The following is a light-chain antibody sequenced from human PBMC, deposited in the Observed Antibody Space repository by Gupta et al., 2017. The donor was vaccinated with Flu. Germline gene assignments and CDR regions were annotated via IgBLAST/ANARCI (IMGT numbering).Light chain of an antibody. CDR3: QQYRSSPWT. V-gene: IGKV1-5*03. J-gene: IGKJ1*01. Sequence: PSTLSASVGDRCTITCRASQSIDSWLAWYQKKPGRAPKSLIYKASSLETGVPSRFSGSGSGTEFSLTISSLQPDDFATYYCQQYRSSPWTFGQGTKVEIK. CDR2: KAS. CDR1: QSIDSW.